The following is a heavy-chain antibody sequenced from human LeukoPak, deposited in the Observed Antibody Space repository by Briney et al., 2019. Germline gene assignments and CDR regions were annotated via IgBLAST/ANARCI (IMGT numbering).Heavy chain of an antibody. D-gene: IGHD3-22*01. V-gene: IGHV3-33*06. CDR3: AKDFSYYDSSGGGPDY. Sequence: PGGSLRLSCAASGFTFSSYGMHWVRQALGKGLEWVAIIWYDGSNKYYADSVKGRFTISRDNSKNTLYLQMNSLRAEDTAVYYCAKDFSYYDSSGGGPDYWGQGTLVTVSS. CDR2: IWYDGSNK. CDR1: GFTFSSYG. J-gene: IGHJ4*02.